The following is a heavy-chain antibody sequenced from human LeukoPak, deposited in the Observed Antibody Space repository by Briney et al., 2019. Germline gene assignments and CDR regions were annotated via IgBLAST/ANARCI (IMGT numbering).Heavy chain of an antibody. CDR2: ISASGGTT. CDR1: GFTFSTYA. V-gene: IGHV3-23*01. Sequence: GGSLRLSCAASGFTFSTYAMSWVRQAPGKGLEWVSGISASGGTTYYADSVKGRFTISRDNSKNTLYLQMNSLRGEDTAVYYCAKDKAPGSRHTPSDYWGQGTLVTVSS. J-gene: IGHJ4*02. D-gene: IGHD2-2*02. CDR3: AKDKAPGSRHTPSDY.